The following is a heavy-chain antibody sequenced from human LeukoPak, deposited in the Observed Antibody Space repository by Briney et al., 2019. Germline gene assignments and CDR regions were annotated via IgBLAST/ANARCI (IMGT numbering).Heavy chain of an antibody. CDR2: IRSKPYGGTT. CDR3: TRVAYGYVVDY. V-gene: IGHV3-49*04. J-gene: IGHJ4*02. D-gene: IGHD3-16*01. Sequence: GRSLRLSCTTSGFTFGDYAWNWVRQAPGRGLEWVGFIRSKPYGGTTEYAASVKGRFTISRDDSKSIAYLQMNSLKTEDTAVYFCTRVAYGYVVDYWGQGILVTVSS. CDR1: GFTFGDYA.